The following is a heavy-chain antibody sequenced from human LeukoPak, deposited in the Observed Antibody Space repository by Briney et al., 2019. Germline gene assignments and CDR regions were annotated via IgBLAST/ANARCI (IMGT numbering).Heavy chain of an antibody. CDR1: GFTFSSYA. CDR3: ARGHDYVWGSYRYSYYFDY. CDR2: ISSNGGST. J-gene: IGHJ4*02. Sequence: AGGSLRLSCAASGFTFSSYAMHWVRQAPGKGLEYVSAISSNGGSTYYANSVKGRFTISRDNSKNTLYLQMGSLGAEDMAVYYCARGHDYVWGSYRYSYYFDYWGQGTLVTVSS. V-gene: IGHV3-64*01. D-gene: IGHD3-16*02.